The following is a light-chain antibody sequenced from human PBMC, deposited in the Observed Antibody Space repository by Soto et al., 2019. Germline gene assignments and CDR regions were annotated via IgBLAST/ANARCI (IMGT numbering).Light chain of an antibody. CDR2: AAS. J-gene: IGKJ2*01. CDR1: QDISRY. CDR3: QQYYNYPYT. V-gene: IGKV1-8*01. Sequence: AIRMTQSPSSFSASTGDRVTITCRASQDISRYLAWYQQKPGKAPNLLIYAASTLQSGVPSRFSGSGSGTDFTLTISGLESEDFTTYYCQQYYNYPYTFGQGTKLDIK.